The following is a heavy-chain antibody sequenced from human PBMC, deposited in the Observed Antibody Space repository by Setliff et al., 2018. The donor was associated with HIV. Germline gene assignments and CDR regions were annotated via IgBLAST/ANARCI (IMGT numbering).Heavy chain of an antibody. CDR2: INHSGST. CDR3: ARDVMEWFGSYFDH. Sequence: SETLSLTCAVYGGPFSGYYWNWIRQPPGKGLEWIGEINHSGSTKFNPSLKSRVTISVDVSKDQFSLMLDSVTAADAALYFCARDVMEWFGSYFDHWGQGALVTVSS. V-gene: IGHV4-34*01. D-gene: IGHD3-3*01. CDR1: GGPFSGYY. J-gene: IGHJ4*02.